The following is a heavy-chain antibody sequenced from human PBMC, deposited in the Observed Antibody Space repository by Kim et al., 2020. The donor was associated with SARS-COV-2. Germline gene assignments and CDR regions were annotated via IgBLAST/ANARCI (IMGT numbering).Heavy chain of an antibody. V-gene: IGHV4-31*03. D-gene: IGHD3-10*01. J-gene: IGHJ4*02. CDR3: ARALWFGEVSNFDY. CDR2: IYYSGST. CDR1: GGSISSGGYY. Sequence: SETLSLTCTVSGGSISSGGYYWSWIRQHPGKGLEWIGYIYYSGSTYYNPSLKSRVTISVDTSKNQFSLKLSSVTAADTAVYYCARALWFGEVSNFDYWGQGTLVTVSS.